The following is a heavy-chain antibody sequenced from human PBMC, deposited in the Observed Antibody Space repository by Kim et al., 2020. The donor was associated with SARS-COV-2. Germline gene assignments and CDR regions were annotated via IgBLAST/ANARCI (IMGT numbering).Heavy chain of an antibody. J-gene: IGHJ6*02. Sequence: GGSLRLSCAASGFTFSNAWMSWVRQAPGKGLEWVGRIKSKTDGGTTDYAAPVKGRFTISRDDSKNTLYLQMNSLKTEDTAVYYCTTHKFSDPTTYYYYYGMDVWGQGTTVTVSS. CDR3: TTHKFSDPTTYYYYYGMDV. D-gene: IGHD2-21*02. CDR1: GFTFSNAW. V-gene: IGHV3-15*01. CDR2: IKSKTDGGTT.